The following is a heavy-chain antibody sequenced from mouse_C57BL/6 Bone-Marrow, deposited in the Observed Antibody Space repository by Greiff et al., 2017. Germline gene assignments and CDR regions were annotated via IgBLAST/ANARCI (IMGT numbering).Heavy chain of an antibody. J-gene: IGHJ2*01. D-gene: IGHD1-1*01. V-gene: IGHV14-3*01. CDR1: GFNITNTY. CDR2: IDPANGTT. Sequence: EVQLQQSVAELVRPGASVKLSCTASGFNITNTYMHWVKQRPEQGLEWIGRIDPANGTTKYAPKFQGKATITADPSSNTAYLQLSSLTSADSAFYYSAMCYGRSYYFDYWGQGTTLTVSA. CDR3: AMCYGRSYYFDY.